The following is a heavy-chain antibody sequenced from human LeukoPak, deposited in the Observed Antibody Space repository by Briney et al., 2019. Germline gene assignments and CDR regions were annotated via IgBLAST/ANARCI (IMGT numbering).Heavy chain of an antibody. CDR1: GGTFSSYA. D-gene: IGHD1-26*01. CDR3: ARSFRGGSYFY. V-gene: IGHV1-69*13. Sequence: EASVKVSCKASGGTFSSYAISWVRQAPGQGLEWMGGIIPIFGTANYAQKFQGRVTITADESTSTAYMELSSLRSEDTAVYYCARSFRGGSYFYWGQGTLVTVSS. CDR2: IIPIFGTA. J-gene: IGHJ4*02.